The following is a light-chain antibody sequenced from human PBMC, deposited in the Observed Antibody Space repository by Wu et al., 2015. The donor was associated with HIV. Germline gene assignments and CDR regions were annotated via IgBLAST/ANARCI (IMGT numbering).Light chain of an antibody. V-gene: IGKV1-NL1*01. CDR3: QQYGNSPLYG. J-gene: IGKJ2*03. CDR1: QGISNS. CDR2: AAS. Sequence: DIQMTQSPSSLSASVGDRVTITCRASQGISNSLAWYQQKPGKAPKLLLYAASRLESGVPSRFSGSGSGTDFTLTISRLDPEDFAVYYCQQYGNSPLYGFGQGTKLEIK.